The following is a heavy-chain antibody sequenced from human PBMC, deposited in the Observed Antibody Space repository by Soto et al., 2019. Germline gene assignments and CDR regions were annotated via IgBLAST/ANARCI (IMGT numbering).Heavy chain of an antibody. J-gene: IGHJ4*02. CDR1: GFTVSSNY. CDR2: IYSGGST. Sequence: EVQLVESGGGLVQPGGSLRLSCAASGFTVSSNYMSWARQAPGKGLEWVSVIYSGGSTYYADSVKGRFTISRDNSKNTLYLQMSSLGADDPAVYYCAREERGIPVGSGERWGQGTLVTVSS. V-gene: IGHV3-66*01. D-gene: IGHD3-10*01. CDR3: AREERGIPVGSGER.